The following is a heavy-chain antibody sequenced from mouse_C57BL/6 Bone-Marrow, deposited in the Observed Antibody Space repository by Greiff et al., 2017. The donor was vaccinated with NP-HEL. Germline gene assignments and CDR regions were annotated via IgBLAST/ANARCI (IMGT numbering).Heavy chain of an antibody. D-gene: IGHD1-1*02. CDR1: GYTFTSYT. V-gene: IGHV1-4*01. CDR3: ARWGWYYAMDY. Sequence: QVQLKESGAELARPGASVKMSCKASGYTFTSYTMHWVKQRPGQGLEWIGYINPSSGYTKYNQKFKDKATLTADKSSSTAYMQLSSLTSEDSAVYYCARWGWYYAMDYWGQGTSVTVSS. J-gene: IGHJ4*01. CDR2: INPSSGYT.